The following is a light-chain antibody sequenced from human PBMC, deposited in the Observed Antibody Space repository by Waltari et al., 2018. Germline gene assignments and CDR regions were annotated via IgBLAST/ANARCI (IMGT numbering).Light chain of an antibody. CDR3: GTWDRTLNVWV. CDR2: DNS. Sequence: QSVLTQPPSVSATPGQKVTISCPGSRSNIGHSDNYLSWYQQLPGTAPKLLIYDNSKRPSAIPDRFSGSKSGTSASLGISGLQAGDEADYYCGTWDRTLNVWVFGGGTKVTVL. J-gene: IGLJ3*02. V-gene: IGLV1-51*01. CDR1: RSNIGHSDNY.